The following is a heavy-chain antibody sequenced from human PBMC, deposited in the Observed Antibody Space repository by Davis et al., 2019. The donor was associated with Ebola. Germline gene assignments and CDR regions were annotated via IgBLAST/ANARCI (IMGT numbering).Heavy chain of an antibody. CDR3: ARGKTVAGTRGLSWFDP. D-gene: IGHD6-19*01. V-gene: IGHV1-69*05. CDR1: GGTFSSYA. CDR2: IIPIFGTA. Sequence: AASVKVSCKASGGTFSSYAISWVRQAPGQGLEWMGGIIPIFGTANYAQKFQGRVTMTRDTSASTSYMELSSLRSEDTAVFYCARGKTVAGTRGLSWFDPWGPGTLVTVSS. J-gene: IGHJ5*02.